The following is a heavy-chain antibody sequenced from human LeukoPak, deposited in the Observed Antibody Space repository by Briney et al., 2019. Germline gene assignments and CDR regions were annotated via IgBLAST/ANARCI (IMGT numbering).Heavy chain of an antibody. J-gene: IGHJ4*02. D-gene: IGHD3-22*01. CDR2: INPNSGGT. Sequence: ASVKVSCKASGYTFTGYYMHWVRQAPGQGLEWMGWINPNSGGTNYAQKFQGRVTMTRDTSISTAYMELSRLRSDDTAVYYCARDLGDYYDSSGYYDYGGQGPLVTVS. V-gene: IGHV1-2*02. CDR1: GYTFTGYY. CDR3: ARDLGDYYDSSGYYDY.